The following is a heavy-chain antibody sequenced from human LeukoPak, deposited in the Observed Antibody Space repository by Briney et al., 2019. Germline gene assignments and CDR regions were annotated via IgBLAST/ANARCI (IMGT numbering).Heavy chain of an antibody. D-gene: IGHD6-13*01. Sequence: VASVKVSCKSSGYTFSNYGISWVRQAPGQGLEWMGWISAYNGNTNDAQKFQGRATVTKNKSTSTVYMELRSLRSADTAVYYCARDRAAAAGTCSFGYYGMEVWGPATTVTVCS. CDR2: ISAYNGNT. V-gene: IGHV1-18*01. J-gene: IGHJ6*02. CDR3: ARDRAAAAGTCSFGYYGMEV. CDR1: GYTFSNYG.